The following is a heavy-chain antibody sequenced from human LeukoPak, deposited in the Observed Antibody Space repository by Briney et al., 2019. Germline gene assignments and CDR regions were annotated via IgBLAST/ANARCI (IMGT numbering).Heavy chain of an antibody. J-gene: IGHJ5*02. V-gene: IGHV1-18*01. CDR3: VRHTGSGSYYNRFINWFDP. Sequence: ASVKVSCKASGYTFTSYGISWVRQAPGQGLEWMGWISAYNGNTNYAQKLQGRVTMTTDTSTSTAYMELRSLRSDDTAVYYCVRHTGSGSYYNRFINWFDPWGQGTLVTVSS. CDR1: GYTFTSYG. D-gene: IGHD3-10*01. CDR2: ISAYNGNT.